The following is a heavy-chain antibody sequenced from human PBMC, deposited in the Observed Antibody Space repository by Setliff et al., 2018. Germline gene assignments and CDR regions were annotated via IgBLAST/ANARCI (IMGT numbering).Heavy chain of an antibody. D-gene: IGHD1-26*01. Sequence: GASVKVSCKASGYTFTSYAMHWVRQAPGQRLEWMGWINAGNGNTKYSQKFQGRVTITRDTSASTAYMELSSLRSEDTAVYYCARAKVGAYFDYWGQGNAGHRLL. CDR1: GYTFTSYA. CDR3: ARAKVGAYFDY. CDR2: INAGNGNT. J-gene: IGHJ4*01. V-gene: IGHV1-3*01.